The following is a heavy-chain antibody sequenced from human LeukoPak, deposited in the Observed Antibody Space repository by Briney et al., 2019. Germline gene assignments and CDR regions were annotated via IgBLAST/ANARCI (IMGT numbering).Heavy chain of an antibody. J-gene: IGHJ4*02. CDR1: GFTFSLHY. CDR2: IKEDGSDT. D-gene: IGHD3-9*01. V-gene: IGHV3-7*01. CDR3: ARHRYFYFDL. Sequence: GGSLRLSCAAPGFTFSLHYMGWVRQTPGKGLEWVANIKEDGSDTFYVDSVKGRFTIFRDNAKNSVYLQMNILRAEDTAVYYCARHRYFYFDLWGQGTLVNVSS.